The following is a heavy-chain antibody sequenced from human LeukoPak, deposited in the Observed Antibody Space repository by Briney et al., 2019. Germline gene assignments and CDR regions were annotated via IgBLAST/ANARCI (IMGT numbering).Heavy chain of an antibody. CDR3: ARDSHASGSADFQH. Sequence: SETLSLTCAVSGYSISSGYYWGWIRQPPGKGLEWIGSIYHTGSTYYKPSLKSRVTMSVDTSKNQFSLKLTSVTAADTAVYYCARDSHASGSADFQHWGQGTLVTVSS. V-gene: IGHV4-38-2*02. CDR2: IYHTGST. J-gene: IGHJ1*01. CDR1: GYSISSGYY. D-gene: IGHD3-22*01.